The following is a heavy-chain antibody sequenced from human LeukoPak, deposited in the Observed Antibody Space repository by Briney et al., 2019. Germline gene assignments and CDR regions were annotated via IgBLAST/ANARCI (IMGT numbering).Heavy chain of an antibody. CDR2: IYSGGST. J-gene: IGHJ3*02. CDR1: GFTLTSNY. CDR3: VKESGFMVAPNSAFDI. Sequence: GGSLRLSCAPSGFTLTSNYMSGVRQAPGKGLERASVIYSGGSTYYADSVKGRFTISRDNSKNTLYLQMSSLRAEDRAVYYCVKESGFMVAPNSAFDIWGQGTMVTVSS. V-gene: IGHV3-66*01. D-gene: IGHD4/OR15-4a*01.